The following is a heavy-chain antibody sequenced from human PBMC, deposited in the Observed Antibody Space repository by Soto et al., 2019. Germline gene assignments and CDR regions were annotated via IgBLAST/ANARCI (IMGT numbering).Heavy chain of an antibody. CDR1: GGSFSGYY. CDR3: ARVANWNVRRRGAPHMDV. CDR2: INHSGST. D-gene: IGHD1-20*01. Sequence: PSETLSLTCAVYGGSFSGYYWSWIRRPPGKGLEWIGEINHSGSTNYNPSLKSRVTISVDTSKNQFSLKLSSVTAADTAVYYCARVANWNVRRRGAPHMDVWGKGTTVTVSS. J-gene: IGHJ6*03. V-gene: IGHV4-34*01.